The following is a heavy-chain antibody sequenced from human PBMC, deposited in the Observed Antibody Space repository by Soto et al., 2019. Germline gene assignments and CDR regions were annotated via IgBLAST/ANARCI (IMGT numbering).Heavy chain of an antibody. CDR2: ISGSDGKT. CDR3: ARWSYLDY. V-gene: IGHV3-23*01. CDR1: GFSFGSYA. J-gene: IGHJ4*02. Sequence: GGSLRLSCAASGFSFGSYALSWVRQAPGKGLEWVSTISGSDGKTFYADSVKGRFSISRDTSQSTLYLQMNSLRADDTAMYYCARWSYLDYWGQGTRVTVST. D-gene: IGHD3-3*01.